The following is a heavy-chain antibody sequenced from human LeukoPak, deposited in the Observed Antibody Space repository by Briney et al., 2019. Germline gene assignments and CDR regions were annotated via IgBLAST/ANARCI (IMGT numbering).Heavy chain of an antibody. CDR3: ARPPGLAGHYSYYYGVDV. CDR2: IYSGGNT. CDR1: GFTVSNSY. V-gene: IGHV3-66*04. Sequence: GRSLRLSCAASGFTVSNSYMNWVRQDPGKGLEWVSVIYSGGNTYYADSVRGRFIISRDNSENTVYLQMNSLRAEDTAVYFCARPPGLAGHYSYYYGVDVWGQGTTVTVSS. D-gene: IGHD6-19*01. J-gene: IGHJ6*02.